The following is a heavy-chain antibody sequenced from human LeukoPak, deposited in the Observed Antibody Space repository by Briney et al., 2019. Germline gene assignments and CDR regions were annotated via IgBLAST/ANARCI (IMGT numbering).Heavy chain of an antibody. J-gene: IGHJ4*02. Sequence: GGSLRLSCAASGFTFSSYGMHWVRQAPGKGLEWVALISYDGSNKYYADSVKGRFTISRDNSKNTLYPQMNSLTHEDMAVYFCARGTSDSPGIDYWGQGTLVTVSS. V-gene: IGHV3-30*03. CDR3: ARGTSDSPGIDY. CDR1: GFTFSSYG. CDR2: ISYDGSNK. D-gene: IGHD1-14*01.